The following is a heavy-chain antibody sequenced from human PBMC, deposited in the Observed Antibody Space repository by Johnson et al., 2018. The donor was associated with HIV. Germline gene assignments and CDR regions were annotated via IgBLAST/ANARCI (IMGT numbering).Heavy chain of an antibody. Sequence: QVQLVESGGGVVQPGRSLRLSCAASGFTFSSYAMHWVRQAPGKGLEWVAVISYDGSNKYYADSVKGRFNISRDNSKNTLYLQMDSLIDEDTAVYYCARDLTAGYTNSFKAFDIWGQGTLVTVSS. D-gene: IGHD5-18*01. V-gene: IGHV3-30*04. CDR1: GFTFSSYA. CDR2: ISYDGSNK. CDR3: ARDLTAGYTNSFKAFDI. J-gene: IGHJ3*02.